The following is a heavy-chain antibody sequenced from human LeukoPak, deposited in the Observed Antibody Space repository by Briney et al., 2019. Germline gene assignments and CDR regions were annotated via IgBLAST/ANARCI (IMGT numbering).Heavy chain of an antibody. V-gene: IGHV1-2*02. Sequence: ASVKVSCKASGYTFTGYYMHWVRQAPGQGLEWMGWINPNSGGTNYAQKSQGRVTMTRDTSISTAYMELSRLRSDDTAVYYCARMKRGSGVTIYYYYGMDVWGQGTTVTVSS. CDR2: INPNSGGT. J-gene: IGHJ6*02. D-gene: IGHD3-10*01. CDR1: GYTFTGYY. CDR3: ARMKRGSGVTIYYYYGMDV.